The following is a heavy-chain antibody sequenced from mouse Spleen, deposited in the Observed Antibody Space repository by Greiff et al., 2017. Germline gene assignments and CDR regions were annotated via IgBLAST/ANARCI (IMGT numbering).Heavy chain of an antibody. Sequence: EVKVVESGGGLVKPGGSLKLSCAASGFTFSSYGMSWVRQTPEKRLEWVATISGGGSYTYYPDSVKGRFTISRDNAKNNLYLQMSSLRSEDTALYYCARLLYYDGDYFDDWGQGTTLTVSS. J-gene: IGHJ2*01. D-gene: IGHD1-1*01. CDR2: ISGGGSYT. CDR1: GFTFSSYG. CDR3: ARLLYYDGDYFDD. V-gene: IGHV5-9-2*01.